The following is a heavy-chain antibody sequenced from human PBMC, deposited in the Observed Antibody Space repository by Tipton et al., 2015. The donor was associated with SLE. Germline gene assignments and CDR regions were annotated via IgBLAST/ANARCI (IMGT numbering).Heavy chain of an antibody. CDR2: IHHSGRT. Sequence: TLSLTCTVSGGSISSGSYYWGWIRQPPGKGLEWIGNIHHSGRTYYNPSLISRPTMSVDTSNNQLSLEVTAVSDADTALYYCAGLRAWGVSYWGQGIRVTSPQ. J-gene: IGHJ4*02. CDR1: GGSISSGSYY. V-gene: IGHV4-39*07. CDR3: AGLRAWGVSY. D-gene: IGHD5-12*01.